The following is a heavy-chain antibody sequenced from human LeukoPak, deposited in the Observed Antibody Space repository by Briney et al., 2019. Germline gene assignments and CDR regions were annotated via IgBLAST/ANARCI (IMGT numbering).Heavy chain of an antibody. Sequence: SETLSLTCAVYGGSFSGYYWSWIRQPPGQGLEWIGEINHSGSTNYNPSLKSRVTISVDTSKNQFSLKLNAVTAADTAVYYCARGVWLRGYFDYWGQATLVTVSS. D-gene: IGHD5-18*01. CDR3: ARGVWLRGYFDY. CDR1: GGSFSGYY. CDR2: INHSGST. V-gene: IGHV4-34*01. J-gene: IGHJ4*02.